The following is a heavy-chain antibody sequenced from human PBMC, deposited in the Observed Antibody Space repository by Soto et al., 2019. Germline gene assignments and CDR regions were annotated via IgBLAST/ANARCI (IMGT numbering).Heavy chain of an antibody. D-gene: IGHD5-18*01. J-gene: IGHJ4*02. CDR3: AHLPWKQLWPRAPVVN. V-gene: IGHV2-5*02. CDR2: IFWDDDK. Sequence: SGPTLVNPTQTLTLTCTFSGFSLSPSGGGVGWIRQPPGKALEWLGIIFWDDDKRYRPSLKSRLTISKDTSKNQLVLRMTNMNPVDTATYYCAHLPWKQLWPRAPVVNWGQGTPVTVSS. CDR1: GFSLSPSGGG.